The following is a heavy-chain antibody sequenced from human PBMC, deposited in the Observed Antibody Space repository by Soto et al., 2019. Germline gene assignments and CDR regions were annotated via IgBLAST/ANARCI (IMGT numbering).Heavy chain of an antibody. J-gene: IGHJ1*01. CDR2: IYTGGST. D-gene: IGHD2-21*02. Sequence: SATLSLTCTVSGGSISIYYWSWIRQPAGKGLEWIGRIYTGGSTNYNPSLRSRVTMSADTTTNQYSLKITSVTAADTAVYYCSVDYGGNCYAYWGQRTLVAVSS. CDR3: SVDYGGNCYAY. CDR1: GGSISIYY. V-gene: IGHV4-4*07.